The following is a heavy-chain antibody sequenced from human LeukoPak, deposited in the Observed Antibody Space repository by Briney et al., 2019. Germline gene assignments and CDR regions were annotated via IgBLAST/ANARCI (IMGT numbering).Heavy chain of an antibody. CDR1: GFTFSSYW. D-gene: IGHD3-22*01. CDR3: ARDIGPYDSSGYYDAFDI. CDR2: IRQDGSEK. J-gene: IGHJ3*02. Sequence: PGGSLRLSCAASGFTFSSYWMSWVRQAPGKGLEWVANIRQDGSEKHYVDSVKGRFTISRDNAKNSLYLQMNSLSAEDTAVYYCARDIGPYDSSGYYDAFDIWGQGTMVTVSS. V-gene: IGHV3-7*01.